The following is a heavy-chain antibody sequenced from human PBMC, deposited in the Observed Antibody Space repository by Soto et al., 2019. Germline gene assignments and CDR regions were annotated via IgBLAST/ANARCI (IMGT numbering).Heavy chain of an antibody. CDR3: ARSTRVRGVIIGFYGMDV. J-gene: IGHJ6*02. CDR1: DVSFSGYY. D-gene: IGHD3-10*01. Sequence: PSETLSLTCGVSDVSFSGYYWSWIRQPPGKGLEWIGEINYSGSTKFNPSLKSRVTLSIDTSKDQFSLRLSSVTAADTAVYYCARSTRVRGVIIGFYGMDVWGQVTTVTVS. V-gene: IGHV4-34*01. CDR2: INYSGST.